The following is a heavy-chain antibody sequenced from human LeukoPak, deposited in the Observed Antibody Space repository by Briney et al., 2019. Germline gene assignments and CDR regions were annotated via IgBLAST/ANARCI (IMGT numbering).Heavy chain of an antibody. V-gene: IGHV1-24*01. D-gene: IGHD2-15*01. CDR2: FDPEDGET. CDR1: GYTLTELS. J-gene: IGHJ4*02. CDR3: ATCKVWDQNCSGGKVHY. Sequence: ASVKVSCKVSGYTLTELSMHWVRQAPGKGLEWMGAFDPEDGETIYAQKFQGRVTMTEDTSTDTAYMELSSLRSEDTAVYYCATCKVWDQNCSGGKVHYWGQGTLVTVSS.